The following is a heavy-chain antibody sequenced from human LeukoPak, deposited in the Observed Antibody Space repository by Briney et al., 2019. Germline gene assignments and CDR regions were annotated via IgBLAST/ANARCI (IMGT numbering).Heavy chain of an antibody. V-gene: IGHV3-23*01. D-gene: IGHD6-19*01. CDR2: ISGSGGST. J-gene: IGHJ4*02. Sequence: PGGSLRLSCAASGFTFSSYAMSWVRQAPGKGLEWVSAISGSGGSTYYADSVKGRFTISRDNSKNTLYLQMNSLRAEDTAVYYCXXXHSGWATPYYFDYWGQGTLVTVSS. CDR1: GFTFSSYA. CDR3: XXXHSGWATPYYFDY.